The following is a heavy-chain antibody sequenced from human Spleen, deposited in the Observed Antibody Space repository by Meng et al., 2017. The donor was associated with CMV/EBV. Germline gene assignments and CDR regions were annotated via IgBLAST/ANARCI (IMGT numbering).Heavy chain of an antibody. Sequence: SVKVSCKASGGRYRNYGISWVRQAPGQGLEWMGGVIPFFATTNYAQKFQGRLTITMDESTSTADMALSSLRSEDTAVYYCARAYSGSYFDYWGQGTLVTVSS. CDR2: VIPFFATT. CDR1: GGRYRNYG. D-gene: IGHD1-26*01. CDR3: ARAYSGSYFDY. J-gene: IGHJ4*02. V-gene: IGHV1-69*05.